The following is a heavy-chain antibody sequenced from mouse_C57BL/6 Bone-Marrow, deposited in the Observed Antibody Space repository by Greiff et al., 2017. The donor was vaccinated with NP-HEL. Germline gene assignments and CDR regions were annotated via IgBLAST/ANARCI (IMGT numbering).Heavy chain of an antibody. V-gene: IGHV2-9-1*01. J-gene: IGHJ3*01. D-gene: IGHD1-1*01. CDR2: IWTGGGT. Sequence: VQLQQSGPGLVAPSQSLSITCTVSGFSLTSYAISWVRQPPGKGLEWLGVIWTGGGTNYNSALKSRLSISKDNSKSQVFLKMNSLQTDDTARYYCARNDPITTVVAPFAYWGQGTLVTVSA. CDR1: GFSLTSYA. CDR3: ARNDPITTVVAPFAY.